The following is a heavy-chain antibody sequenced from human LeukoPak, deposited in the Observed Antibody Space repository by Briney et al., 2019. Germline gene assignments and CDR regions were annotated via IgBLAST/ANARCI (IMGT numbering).Heavy chain of an antibody. D-gene: IGHD6-6*01. CDR1: GFILRNYW. Sequence: GGSLRLPCAASGFILRNYWMSWVRQSPGRGLEWVANINQDGSAKFYVDSVKGRFTISRDNAKNSLYLQMNSLRVEDTAVYYCARIGYSSSSLDYWGQGNLVTVSS. J-gene: IGHJ4*02. CDR2: INQDGSAK. V-gene: IGHV3-7*01. CDR3: ARIGYSSSSLDY.